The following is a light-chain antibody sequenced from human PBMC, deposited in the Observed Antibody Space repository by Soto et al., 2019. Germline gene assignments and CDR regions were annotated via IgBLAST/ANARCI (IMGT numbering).Light chain of an antibody. Sequence: DIQMTQSPCSLSASVGDRVTITSQAIQDISNYLNWYQQKPGKAPKLLIYDVSNLETGVPSRFSGSGSGTDFTFTISSLQPEYIATYYCQQYDNLPLFTFGPGTKVDIK. CDR2: DVS. CDR1: QDISNY. V-gene: IGKV1-33*01. J-gene: IGKJ3*01. CDR3: QQYDNLPLFT.